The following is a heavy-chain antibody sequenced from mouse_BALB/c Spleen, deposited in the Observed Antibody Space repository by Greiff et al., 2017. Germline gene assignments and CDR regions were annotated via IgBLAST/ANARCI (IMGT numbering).Heavy chain of an antibody. Sequence: DVMLVESGGGLVKPGGSLKLSCAASGFTFSDYYMYWVRQTPEKRLEWVATISDGGSYTYYPDSVKGRFTISRDNAKNNLYLQMSSLKSEDTAMYYCAGDPIYYGNYGFAYWGQGTLVTVSA. V-gene: IGHV5-4*02. CDR2: ISDGGSYT. CDR3: AGDPIYYGNYGFAY. CDR1: GFTFSDYY. J-gene: IGHJ3*01. D-gene: IGHD2-1*01.